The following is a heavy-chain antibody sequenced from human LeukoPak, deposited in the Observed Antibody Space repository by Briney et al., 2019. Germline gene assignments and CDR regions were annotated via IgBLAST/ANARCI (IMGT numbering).Heavy chain of an antibody. D-gene: IGHD6-19*01. CDR2: ISSNGGST. V-gene: IGHV3-64*01. Sequence: GGSLRLSCAASGFTFSSYAMHWVRQAPGKGPEYVSAISSNGGSTYYANSVKGRFTISRDNSKNTLYLQMGSLRAEDMAVYYCARDSSGWYGTLDYWGQGTLVTASS. CDR1: GFTFSSYA. CDR3: ARDSSGWYGTLDY. J-gene: IGHJ4*02.